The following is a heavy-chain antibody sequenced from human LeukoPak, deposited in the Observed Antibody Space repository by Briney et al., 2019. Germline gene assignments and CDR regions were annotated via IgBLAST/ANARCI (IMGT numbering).Heavy chain of an antibody. V-gene: IGHV1-69*13. CDR1: GGTFSSYA. Sequence: SVKVSCKASGGTFSSYAISWVRQAPGQGLEWMGGIIPIFGTANYAQKFQGRVTITADESTSTAYMELSSLRSEDTAVYYCARDLEAHSSSYNWFDPWGQGTLVTVSS. J-gene: IGHJ5*02. CDR2: IIPIFGTA. D-gene: IGHD6-13*01. CDR3: ARDLEAHSSSYNWFDP.